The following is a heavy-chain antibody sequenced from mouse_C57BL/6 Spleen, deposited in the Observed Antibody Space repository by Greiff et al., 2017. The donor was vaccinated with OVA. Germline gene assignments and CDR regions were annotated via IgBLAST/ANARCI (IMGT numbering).Heavy chain of an antibody. CDR3: ARGGNPSAMDY. J-gene: IGHJ4*01. CDR2: IDPEDGET. D-gene: IGHD2-1*01. CDR1: GFNIKDYY. Sequence: EVQLQQSGAELVKPGASVKLSCTASGFNIKDYYMHWVKQRTEQGLEWIGRIDPEDGETKYAPKFPGKATITADTSSNTAYLQLSSLTSEDTAVYYCARGGNPSAMDYWGQGTSVTVSS. V-gene: IGHV14-2*01.